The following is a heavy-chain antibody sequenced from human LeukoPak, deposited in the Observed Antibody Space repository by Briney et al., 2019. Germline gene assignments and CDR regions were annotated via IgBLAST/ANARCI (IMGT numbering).Heavy chain of an antibody. Sequence: PSGTLSLTCTVSGGSFSSYFWSWIRQPPGKGLEWIGYIYYSGSTHYNSSLKSRVTISLDTSRNQFSLKLSSVTAADTAVYYCARQLGDRLLFDYWGQGTLVTVSS. CDR2: IYYSGST. J-gene: IGHJ4*02. V-gene: IGHV4-59*01. CDR3: ARQLGDRLLFDY. CDR1: GGSFSSYF. D-gene: IGHD2-21*01.